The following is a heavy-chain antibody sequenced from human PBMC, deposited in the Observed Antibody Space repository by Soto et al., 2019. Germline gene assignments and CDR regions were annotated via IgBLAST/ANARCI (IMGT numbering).Heavy chain of an antibody. J-gene: IGHJ4*02. Sequence: SETLSLTCAVYGGSFSGYYWSWIRQPPGKGLEWIGEINHSGSTNYNPSLKSRVTISVDTSKNQFSLKLSSVTAADTAVYYCARGPLHTSYYYGSGSPIRYYFDYWGQGTLVTAPQ. CDR1: GGSFSGYY. D-gene: IGHD3-10*01. CDR3: ARGPLHTSYYYGSGSPIRYYFDY. V-gene: IGHV4-34*01. CDR2: INHSGST.